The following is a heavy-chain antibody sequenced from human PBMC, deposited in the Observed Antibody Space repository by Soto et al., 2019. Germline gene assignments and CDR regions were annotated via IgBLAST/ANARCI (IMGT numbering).Heavy chain of an antibody. CDR2: IYPGDSDT. Sequence: NRHGESLKISCKGSGYSFTSYWIGWVRQMPGKGLEWMGIIYPGDSDTRYSPSFQGQVTISADKSISTAYLQWSSLKASDTAMYYCARQRRLVATINNYYYGMDVWGQGTTVTVSS. CDR1: GYSFTSYW. CDR3: ARQRRLVATINNYYYGMDV. D-gene: IGHD5-12*01. J-gene: IGHJ6*02. V-gene: IGHV5-51*01.